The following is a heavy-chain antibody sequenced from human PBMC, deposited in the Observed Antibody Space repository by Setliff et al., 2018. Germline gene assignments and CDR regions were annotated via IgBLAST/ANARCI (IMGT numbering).Heavy chain of an antibody. V-gene: IGHV3-64*04. CDR1: GFTFSSYA. CDR3: ASPMYSDYMGV. D-gene: IGHD2-21*01. J-gene: IGHJ6*03. CDR2: ISSNGGST. Sequence: GGSLRLSCSASGFTFSSYAMHWVRQAPGKGLEYVSAISSNGGSTYYADSVKGRFSISRDESKNTAYLQMNSLETEDTAVYYCASPMYSDYMGVWGKGTTVTVSS.